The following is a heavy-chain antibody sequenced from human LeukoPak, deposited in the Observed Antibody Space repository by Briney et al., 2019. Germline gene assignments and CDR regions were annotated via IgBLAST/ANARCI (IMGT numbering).Heavy chain of an antibody. J-gene: IGHJ4*02. D-gene: IGHD5-12*01. V-gene: IGHV1-2*02. CDR2: INPNSGGT. CDR3: ARASRKDARVASLGY. Sequence: ASVKVSCKASGYTFTGYYMHWVRQAPGQGLEWMGWINPNSGGTNYAQKFQGRVTMTRDTSISTAYMELSRLRSDDTAVYYCARASRKDARVASLGYWGQGTLVTVSS. CDR1: GYTFTGYY.